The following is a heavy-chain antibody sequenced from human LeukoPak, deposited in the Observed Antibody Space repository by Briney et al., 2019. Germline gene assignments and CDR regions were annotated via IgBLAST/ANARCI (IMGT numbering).Heavy chain of an antibody. CDR1: DDSFSSHY. D-gene: IGHD4-17*01. J-gene: IGHJ3*02. Sequence: SETLSLTCAVSDDSFSSHYWTWIRQPPGKGLEWIGYISYIGSTNYNPSLKSQVTISIDTSKNQFSPQLTSVTAADTAVYYCARDLVTVTKGFDIWGQGTMVSVSS. V-gene: IGHV4-59*11. CDR2: ISYIGST. CDR3: ARDLVTVTKGFDI.